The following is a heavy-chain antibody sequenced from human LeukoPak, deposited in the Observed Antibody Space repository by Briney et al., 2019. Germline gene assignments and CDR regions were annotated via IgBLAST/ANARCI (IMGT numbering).Heavy chain of an antibody. D-gene: IGHD3-22*01. J-gene: IGHJ4*02. Sequence: GRFLRLSCAASGFTFSRYTMHWVRQAPGKGLEWVAFIRYDGSNKYYADSVKGRFTISRDNSKNTLYLQMNSLRAEDTAVYYCAKDSRSGVYYDSSGYYYFFSYWGQGTLVSVSS. CDR2: IRYDGSNK. CDR3: AKDSRSGVYYDSSGYYYFFSY. V-gene: IGHV3-30*02. CDR1: GFTFSRYT.